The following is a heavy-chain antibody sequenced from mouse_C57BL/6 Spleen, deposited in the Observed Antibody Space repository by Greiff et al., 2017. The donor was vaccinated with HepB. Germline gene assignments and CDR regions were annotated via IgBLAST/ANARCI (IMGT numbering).Heavy chain of an antibody. Sequence: QVQLKESGPGLVQPSQCLSITCTASGFSLTSYGVHWVRQSPGKGLEWLGVIWRGGSTNYYAAFLSRLSITKDNSKSHAFFKMNSLQADDTAIYYCDKDYGSSQENALDCRGQGPTVTVAS. J-gene: IGHJ4*01. CDR2: IWRGGST. CDR3: DKDYGSSQENALDC. CDR1: GFSLTSYG. V-gene: IGHV2-5*01. D-gene: IGHD1-1*01.